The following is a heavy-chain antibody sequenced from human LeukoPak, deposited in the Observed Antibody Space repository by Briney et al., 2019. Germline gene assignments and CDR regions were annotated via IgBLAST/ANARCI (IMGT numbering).Heavy chain of an antibody. J-gene: IGHJ5*02. CDR3: ARDGRGHWDTSRWYLGNWFDP. CDR1: GYTFTSYG. D-gene: IGHD6-13*01. CDR2: ISTYGANT. Sequence: GASVKVSCKASGYTFTSYGINWVRQAPGQGLEWMGWISTYGANTEYAQKLQGRVTMTTDTSTSTAYMEVRSLRSDDTAVYYCARDGRGHWDTSRWYLGNWFDPWGQGTLVTVSS. V-gene: IGHV1-18*01.